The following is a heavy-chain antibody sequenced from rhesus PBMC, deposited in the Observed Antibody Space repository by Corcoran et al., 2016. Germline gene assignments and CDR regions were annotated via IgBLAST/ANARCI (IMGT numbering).Heavy chain of an antibody. CDR1: GGSISGYYL. J-gene: IGHJ4*01. CDR3: ARSLRYYSGSYYPDFDY. D-gene: IGHD3-16*01. Sequence: QVQLQESGPGVVKASETLSLTCAVSGGSISGYYLWSWIHQPPGKGLEWIGYIYGGSGITSYNPALKSLVIISIDTSKNQFSLKVNSVTSADTAVYYCARSLRYYSGSYYPDFDYWGQGVLVTVSS. CDR2: IYGGSGIT. V-gene: IGHV4-143*01.